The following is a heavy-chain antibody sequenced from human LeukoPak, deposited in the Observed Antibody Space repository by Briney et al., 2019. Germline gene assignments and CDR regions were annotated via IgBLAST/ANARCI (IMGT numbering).Heavy chain of an antibody. D-gene: IGHD1-26*01. CDR3: AAEEGYLTNSVNYKAVDY. Sequence: GGSLRLSCAASGFTFSSYGMHWVRQAPGKGLEWVAFIRSDGSNKYYADSVKGRFTISRDTSKNTLYLQMNSLRAEDTAVYYCAAEEGYLTNSVNYKAVDYWGQGTLVTVSS. CDR2: IRSDGSNK. CDR1: GFTFSSYG. J-gene: IGHJ4*02. V-gene: IGHV3-30*02.